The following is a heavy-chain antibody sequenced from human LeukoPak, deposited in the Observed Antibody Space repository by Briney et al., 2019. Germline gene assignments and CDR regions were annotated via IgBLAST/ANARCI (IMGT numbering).Heavy chain of an antibody. CDR1: GFSFSNYG. CDR2: ISYDGNNK. CDR3: AKDRGGAYYESSVDI. Sequence: GRSLILSCAASGFSFSNYGIHWVRQAPGKGLEWVAVISYDGNNKYYADSVKGRFTISRDNSKNTLYLQMNSLRAEDTAVYYCAKDRGGAYYESSVDIWGQGTMVTVSS. D-gene: IGHD3-22*01. V-gene: IGHV3-30*18. J-gene: IGHJ3*02.